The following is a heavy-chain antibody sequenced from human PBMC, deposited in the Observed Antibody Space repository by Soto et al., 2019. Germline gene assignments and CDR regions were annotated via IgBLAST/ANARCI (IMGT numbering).Heavy chain of an antibody. CDR3: ARDADFDY. CDR1: GFTFSSYA. J-gene: IGHJ4*02. V-gene: IGHV3-30-3*01. CDR2: ISYDGSNK. Sequence: WGSLRLSCAASGFTFSSYAMHWVRQAPGKGLEWVAVISYDGSNKYYADSVKGRFTISRDNSKNTLYLQMNSLRAEDTAVYYCARDADFDYWGQGTLVTVSS.